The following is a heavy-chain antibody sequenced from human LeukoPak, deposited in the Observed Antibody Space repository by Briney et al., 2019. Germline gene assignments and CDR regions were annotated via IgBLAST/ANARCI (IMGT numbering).Heavy chain of an antibody. CDR3: AKVATPYSSGWYYFDY. J-gene: IGHJ4*02. CDR2: ISSSSSTI. Sequence: AGGSLRLSCAASGFTFSSYSMNWVRQAPGKGLEWVSYISSSSSTIYYADSVKGRFTISRDNAKNSLYLQMNSLRAEDTALYYCAKVATPYSSGWYYFDYWGQGTLVTVSS. V-gene: IGHV3-48*04. CDR1: GFTFSSYS. D-gene: IGHD6-19*01.